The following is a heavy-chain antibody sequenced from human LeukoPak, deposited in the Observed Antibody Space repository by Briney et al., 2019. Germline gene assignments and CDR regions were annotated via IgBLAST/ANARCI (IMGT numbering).Heavy chain of an antibody. J-gene: IGHJ4*02. D-gene: IGHD3-10*01. CDR2: ISGSGGST. V-gene: IGHV3-23*01. Sequence: GGSLRLSCAASGFTSSSYAMSWVRQAPGKGLEWVSAISGSGGSTYYADSVKGRFTISRDNSKNTLYLQMNSLRAEDTAVYYCAKGTQVLLWFGELLGFDYWGQGTLVTVSS. CDR3: AKGTQVLLWFGELLGFDY. CDR1: GFTSSSYA.